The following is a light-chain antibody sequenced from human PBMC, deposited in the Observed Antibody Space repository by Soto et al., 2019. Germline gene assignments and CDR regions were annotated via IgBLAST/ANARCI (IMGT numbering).Light chain of an antibody. J-gene: IGLJ1*01. V-gene: IGLV2-23*02. CDR3: CSSGGSPTDV. Sequence: QSVLTQPSCVSGSTGESITISCTETSSNVGSYKLVSWYQQHPGKAPNLMIFEVNKRPSGVSNRFSGSKSGNTASLTISGLKVEDEADYYCCSSGGSPTDVFGTGPKVTVL. CDR1: SSNVGSYKL. CDR2: EVN.